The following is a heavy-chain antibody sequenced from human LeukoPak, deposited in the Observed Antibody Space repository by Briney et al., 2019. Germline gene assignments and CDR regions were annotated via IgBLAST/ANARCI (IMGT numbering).Heavy chain of an antibody. D-gene: IGHD2-15*01. CDR3: AKDLSRSRYCGGGSCYSSEYFQH. Sequence: GGSLRLSCAASGFTFSSYAMSWVRQAPGKGLEWVSAISGSGGSTYYADSVKGRFTISRDNSKNTLYLQMNSLRAEDTAVYYCAKDLSRSRYCGGGSCYSSEYFQHWGQGTLVTVSS. J-gene: IGHJ1*01. V-gene: IGHV3-23*01. CDR2: ISGSGGST. CDR1: GFTFSSYA.